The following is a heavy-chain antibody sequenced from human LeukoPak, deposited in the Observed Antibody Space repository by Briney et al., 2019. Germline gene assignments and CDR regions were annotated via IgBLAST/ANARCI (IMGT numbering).Heavy chain of an antibody. Sequence: GGSLRLSFATSGFTVSTNYLSWVRQAPGKGLDWDSVISSSGGSTYYAVSVKARFTISRDNFKITLYLQMNSLRAEDTAVYYCANHYYDSRWASAYWGQGTLVTVSS. J-gene: IGHJ4*02. CDR1: GFTVSTNY. D-gene: IGHD3-22*01. V-gene: IGHV3-23*01. CDR2: ISSSGGST. CDR3: ANHYYDSRWASAY.